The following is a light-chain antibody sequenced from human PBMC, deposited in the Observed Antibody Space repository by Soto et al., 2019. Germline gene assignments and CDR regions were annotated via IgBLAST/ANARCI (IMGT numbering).Light chain of an antibody. Sequence: EIVMTQSPASLSVSPGERATLSCRASQSVSSNLAWYQQKPGQAPRLLINGASARATGIPDRFSGSGSGTEFTLTISSLQSEDVAVYYCQQYNNWMWTFGQGTKVEFK. J-gene: IGKJ1*01. CDR1: QSVSSN. V-gene: IGKV3-15*01. CDR2: GAS. CDR3: QQYNNWMWT.